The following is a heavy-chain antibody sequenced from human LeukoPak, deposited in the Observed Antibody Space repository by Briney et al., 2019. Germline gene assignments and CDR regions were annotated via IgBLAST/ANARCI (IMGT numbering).Heavy chain of an antibody. V-gene: IGHV3-48*01. CDR1: GFTFSSYS. J-gene: IGHJ4*02. CDR2: ISSGSSTI. CDR3: ATSGYYRIDY. Sequence: GGSLRLSCAASGFTFSSYSMNWVRQAPGKGLEWVSYISSGSSTIYYADSVKGRFTISRDNAKNSLYLQMNSLRAEDTAVYYCATSGYYRIDYWGQGTLVTVSS. D-gene: IGHD3-22*01.